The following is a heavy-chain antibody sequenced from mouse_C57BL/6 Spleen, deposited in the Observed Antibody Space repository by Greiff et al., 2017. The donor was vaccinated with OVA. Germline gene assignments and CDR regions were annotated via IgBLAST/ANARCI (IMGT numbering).Heavy chain of an antibody. J-gene: IGHJ4*01. Sequence: QVQLQQSGPELVKPGASVKISCKASGYAFSSSWMNWVKQRPGKGLEWIGRIYPGDGDTNYNGKFKGKATLTADKSSSTAYMQISSLTSEDSAVYFCAREIYDGYSYAMDYWGQGTSVTVSS. D-gene: IGHD2-3*01. CDR3: AREIYDGYSYAMDY. V-gene: IGHV1-82*01. CDR1: GYAFSSSW. CDR2: IYPGDGDT.